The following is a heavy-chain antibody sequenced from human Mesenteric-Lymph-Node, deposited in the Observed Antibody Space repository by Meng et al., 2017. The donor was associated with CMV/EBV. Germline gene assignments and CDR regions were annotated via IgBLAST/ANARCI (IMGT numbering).Heavy chain of an antibody. D-gene: IGHD2-2*01. Sequence: GESLKISCGASGFTFSDYYMSWIRQAPGKGLEWVSYISSSGSTIYYADSVKGRFTISRDNAKNSLYLQMNSLRAEDTAVYYCARDLISRPAASHYYYYGMDVWGQGTTVTVSS. CDR2: ISSSGSTI. CDR3: ARDLISRPAASHYYYYGMDV. CDR1: GFTFSDYY. V-gene: IGHV3-11*01. J-gene: IGHJ6*02.